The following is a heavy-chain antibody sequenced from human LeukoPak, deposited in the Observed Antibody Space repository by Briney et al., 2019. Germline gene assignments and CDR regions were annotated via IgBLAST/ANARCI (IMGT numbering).Heavy chain of an antibody. J-gene: IGHJ4*02. CDR1: GFTFTSSA. Sequence: SVKVSCKASGFTFTSSAMQWVRQARGQRLEWIGWIVVGSGNTNYAQKFQERVTITRDMSTSTAYMELSSLRSEDTAVYYCAADPPGSSPLGYWGQGTLVNVSS. CDR3: AADPPGSSPLGY. V-gene: IGHV1-58*02. D-gene: IGHD1-26*01. CDR2: IVVGSGNT.